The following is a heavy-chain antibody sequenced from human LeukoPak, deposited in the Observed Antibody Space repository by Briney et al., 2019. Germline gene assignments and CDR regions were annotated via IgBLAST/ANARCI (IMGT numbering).Heavy chain of an antibody. Sequence: SETLSLTCTVSGGSISSYYWSWIRQPPGKGLEWIGNIYYSGSTKYNSSLKSRVTILVDMSKNQFSLKLSSVTAADTAVYYCARCSGVSYSSFDPWGQGTLVTVSS. CDR1: GGSISSYY. CDR2: IYYSGST. D-gene: IGHD2-15*01. CDR3: ARCSGVSYSSFDP. V-gene: IGHV4-59*01. J-gene: IGHJ5*02.